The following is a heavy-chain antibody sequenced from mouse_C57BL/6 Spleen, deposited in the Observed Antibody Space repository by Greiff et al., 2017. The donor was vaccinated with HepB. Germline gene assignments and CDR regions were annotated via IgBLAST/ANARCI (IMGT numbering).Heavy chain of an antibody. CDR2: IYPGSGST. CDR1: GYTFTSYW. Sequence: QVQLQQPGAELVKPGASVKMSCKASGYTFTSYWITWVKQRPGQGLEWIGDIYPGSGSTNYNEKFKSKATLTVDTSSSTAYIQLISLTSEVSAVYYCARRDYGSLSYWYFDVWGTGTTVTVSS. V-gene: IGHV1-55*01. CDR3: ARRDYGSLSYWYFDV. D-gene: IGHD1-1*01. J-gene: IGHJ1*03.